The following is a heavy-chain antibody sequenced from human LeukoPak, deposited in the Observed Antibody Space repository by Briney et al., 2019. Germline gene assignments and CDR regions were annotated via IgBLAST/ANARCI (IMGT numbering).Heavy chain of an antibody. J-gene: IGHJ4*02. CDR1: GFTFSSYS. V-gene: IGHV3-48*01. Sequence: TGGSLRLSCAASGFTFSSYSKNWVRQAPGKGLEWVSYIRSSSSTMYYADSVKGRFTIPRDNAKNSLFLQMNSLRAEDTAVYYCARADYYGSGNYYTSDYWGQGTLVTVSS. CDR3: ARADYYGSGNYYTSDY. D-gene: IGHD3-10*01. CDR2: IRSSSSTM.